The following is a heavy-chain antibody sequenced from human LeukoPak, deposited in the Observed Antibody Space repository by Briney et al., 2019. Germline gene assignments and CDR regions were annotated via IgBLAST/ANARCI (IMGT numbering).Heavy chain of an antibody. CDR2: ISYDGSNK. D-gene: IGHD4-17*01. Sequence: PGGSLRLSCAASGFTFSSYAMHWVRQAPGKGLEWVAVISYDGSNKCYADSVKGRFTISRDNSKNTLYLQMNSLRAEDTAVYYCAREYDDYGDYVTFDYWGQGTLVTVSS. CDR3: AREYDDYGDYVTFDY. V-gene: IGHV3-30-3*01. J-gene: IGHJ4*02. CDR1: GFTFSSYA.